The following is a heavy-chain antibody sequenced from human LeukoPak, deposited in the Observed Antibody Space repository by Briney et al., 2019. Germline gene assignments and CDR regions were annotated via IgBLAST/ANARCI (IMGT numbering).Heavy chain of an antibody. Sequence: SETLSLTCAVYGGSFSGYYWSWIRQPPGKGLEWIGESNHSGSTNYNPSLKSRVTISVDTSKNQFSLKLSSVTAADTAVYYCARGRRNYYDSSGYFYYWGQGTLVTVSS. CDR1: GGSFSGYY. CDR2: SNHSGST. J-gene: IGHJ4*02. D-gene: IGHD3-22*01. V-gene: IGHV4-34*01. CDR3: ARGRRNYYDSSGYFYY.